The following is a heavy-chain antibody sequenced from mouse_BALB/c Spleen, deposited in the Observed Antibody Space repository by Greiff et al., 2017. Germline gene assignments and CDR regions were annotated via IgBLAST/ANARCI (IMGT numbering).Heavy chain of an antibody. Sequence: EVKVVESGGGLVQPGGSRKLSCAASGFTFSSFGMHWVRQAPEKGLEWVAYISSGSSTIYYADTVKGRFTISRDNPKNTLFLQMTSLRSEDTAMYYCARAGGNYGDAMDYWGQGTSVTVSS. CDR3: ARAGGNYGDAMDY. V-gene: IGHV5-17*02. CDR2: ISSGSSTI. D-gene: IGHD2-1*01. J-gene: IGHJ4*01. CDR1: GFTFSSFG.